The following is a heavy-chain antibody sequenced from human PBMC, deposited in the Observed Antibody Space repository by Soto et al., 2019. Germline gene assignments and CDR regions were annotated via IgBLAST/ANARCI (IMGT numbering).Heavy chain of an antibody. J-gene: IGHJ4*02. Sequence: QITLKESGPPLVKPTQTLTLTCTFSGFSLSTSGVGVGWIRQPPGKALEWLALIYWDDDKRYSPSLKSRPTSTKHSAKNQVVPTMTNIDPVDTATYYRAHNGDSRSDCDYWGQGTMLAVSS. V-gene: IGHV2-5*02. CDR3: AHNGDSRSDCDY. CDR1: GFSLSTSGVG. D-gene: IGHD3-3*01. CDR2: IYWDDDK.